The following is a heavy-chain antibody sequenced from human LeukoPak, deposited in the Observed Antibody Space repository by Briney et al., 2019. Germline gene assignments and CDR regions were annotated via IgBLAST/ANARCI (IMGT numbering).Heavy chain of an antibody. CDR3: ARLPIVVVPASGFDY. J-gene: IGHJ4*02. Sequence: PSQTLSLTCTVSGGSISSGDYYWSWIRQPPGKGLEWIGYIYYSGSTYYNPSLKSRVTISVDTSKNQFSLKLTSVTAADTAVYYCARLPIVVVPASGFDYWGQGTLVIVSS. V-gene: IGHV4-30-4*08. CDR1: GGSISSGDYY. D-gene: IGHD2-2*01. CDR2: IYYSGST.